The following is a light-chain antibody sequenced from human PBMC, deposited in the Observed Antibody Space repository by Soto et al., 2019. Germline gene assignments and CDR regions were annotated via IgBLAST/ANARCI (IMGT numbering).Light chain of an antibody. CDR1: SSDVGSAYL. CDR2: EVT. CDR3: CSYAGSSTTFVV. J-gene: IGLJ3*02. V-gene: IGLV2-23*02. Sequence: QSALTQPASVSGSPGQSITISCTGTSSDVGSAYLVSWYQQHPGKAPKLLIYEVTKRPSGVSDRFSGSKSGNTASLTISGLQAEDEADYYCCSYAGSSTTFVVFGGGTQLTVL.